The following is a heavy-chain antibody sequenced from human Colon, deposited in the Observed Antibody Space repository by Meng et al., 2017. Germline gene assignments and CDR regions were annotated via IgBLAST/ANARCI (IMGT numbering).Heavy chain of an antibody. Sequence: QVQLPQSGPGLGNPSPPLSLPCSIPGDSVSSHRSLWHWVRQSPSRGLEWLGQTYYRSEWQNHYGVSVKSRITINADTSRNHFSLHLNSVTPEDTAVYYCTTWYGEYWGQGTLVTVSS. J-gene: IGHJ4*02. CDR3: TTWYGEY. CDR1: GDSVSSHRSL. V-gene: IGHV6-1*01. D-gene: IGHD3-10*01. CDR2: TYYRSEWQN.